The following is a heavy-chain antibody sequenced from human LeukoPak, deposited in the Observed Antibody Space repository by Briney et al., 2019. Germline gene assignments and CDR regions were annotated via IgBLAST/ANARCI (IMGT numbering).Heavy chain of an antibody. CDR2: ISSSSSYI. J-gene: IGHJ4*02. CDR1: EFTLRSYS. Sequence: GGSLDPSVQASEFTLRSYSMNWFPRAPGKGLEWVSSISSSSSYIYYADSVKGRFTISRDNAKNSLYLQMSSLRAEDTAVYYCARDLEWLDYWGQGTLVTVSS. CDR3: ARDLEWLDY. V-gene: IGHV3-21*01. D-gene: IGHD3-3*01.